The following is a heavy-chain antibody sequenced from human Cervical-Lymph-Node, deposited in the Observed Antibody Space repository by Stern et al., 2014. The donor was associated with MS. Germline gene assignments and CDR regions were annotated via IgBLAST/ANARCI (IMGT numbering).Heavy chain of an antibody. J-gene: IGHJ6*02. D-gene: IGHD6-6*01. CDR1: GYTFSRYG. CDR2: ISAYNGNT. Sequence: HVQLVQSGAEVSEPGASVTVSCKASGYTFSRYGINWVRQAPLQGLEWIGCISAYNGNTDYAKKLRARVTLTTDPSTSTAYMELRSLRSDDTAVYYCARDRHSSSPLYGTDVWGQGTTVIVS. CDR3: ARDRHSSSPLYGTDV. V-gene: IGHV1-18*01.